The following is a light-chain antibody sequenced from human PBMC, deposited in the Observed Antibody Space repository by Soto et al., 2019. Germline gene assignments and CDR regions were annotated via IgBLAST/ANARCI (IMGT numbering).Light chain of an antibody. CDR1: SSDVGGYNY. CDR2: EVS. J-gene: IGLJ1*01. Sequence: QSVLTQPPSASGSPGQAVTISCTGTSSDVGGYNYVSWYQQHPGKAPKLMIYEVSKRPSGVPDRFPGSKSGNPASLTVSGLQAKHEADYYCSSYAGSNNFVFGTGTKVTVL. V-gene: IGLV2-8*01. CDR3: SSYAGSNNFV.